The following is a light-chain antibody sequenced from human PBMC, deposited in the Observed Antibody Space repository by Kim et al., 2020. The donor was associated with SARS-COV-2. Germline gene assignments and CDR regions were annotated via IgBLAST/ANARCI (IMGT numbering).Light chain of an antibody. V-gene: IGLV2-23*02. CDR3: SSYTSNSVT. Sequence: QSALTQPASVSGSPGQSITISCTGTSSDIGSYNLVSWYRQHPGKAPRLMIYEVSRRPSGSSNRFSGSKSGNTASLTISSLQAEDEADYYCSSYTSNSVTFGGGTQLTVL. CDR1: SSDIGSYNL. CDR2: EVS. J-gene: IGLJ2*01.